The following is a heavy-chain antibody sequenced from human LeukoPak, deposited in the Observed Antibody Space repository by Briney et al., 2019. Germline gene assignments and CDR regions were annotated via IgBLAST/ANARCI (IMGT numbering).Heavy chain of an antibody. J-gene: IGHJ5*02. V-gene: IGHV3-23*01. CDR3: AKRINMIVVVMDWFDP. CDR1: GFTFSSYA. CDR2: ISGSGGST. Sequence: GASLRLSCAASGFTFSSYAMSWVRQAPGKGLEWVSAISGSGGSTYYADSVKGRFTISRDNSKNTLYLQMNSLRAEDTAVYYCAKRINMIVVVMDWFDPWGQGTLVTVSS. D-gene: IGHD3-22*01.